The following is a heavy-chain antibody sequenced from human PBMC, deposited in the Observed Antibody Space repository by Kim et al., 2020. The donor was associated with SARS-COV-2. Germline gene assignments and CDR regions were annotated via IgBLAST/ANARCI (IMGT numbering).Heavy chain of an antibody. CDR1: GFTFNNAW. Sequence: GGSLRLSCAASGFTFNNAWMSWVRQAPGKGLEWVGRIKKRGDGGTADYAAPVKGRFTISRDDSMNTLYLQMNSLKTEDTAVYYCSTAFLSRGPFDYWGQGTLVTVSS. V-gene: IGHV3-15*01. J-gene: IGHJ4*02. CDR2: IKKRGDGGTA. D-gene: IGHD3-10*01. CDR3: STAFLSRGPFDY.